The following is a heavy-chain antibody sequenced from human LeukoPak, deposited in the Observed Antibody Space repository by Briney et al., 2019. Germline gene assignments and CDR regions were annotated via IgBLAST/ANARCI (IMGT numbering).Heavy chain of an antibody. Sequence: GGSLRLSCAASGFTFDDYAMHWVRQAPGKGLEWVSGISWNSGSIGYADSVKGRFTISRDNAKNSLYLQMNSLRAEDTALYYCAKDAYYDGSGYYLDYWGQGTLVTVSS. V-gene: IGHV3-9*01. CDR2: ISWNSGSI. CDR3: AKDAYYDGSGYYLDY. D-gene: IGHD3-22*01. CDR1: GFTFDDYA. J-gene: IGHJ4*02.